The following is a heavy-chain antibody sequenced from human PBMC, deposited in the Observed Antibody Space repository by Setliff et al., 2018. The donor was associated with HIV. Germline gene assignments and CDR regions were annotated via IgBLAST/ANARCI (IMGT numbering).Heavy chain of an antibody. J-gene: IGHJ4*02. Sequence: PSETLSLTCAVYGGSFSGYYWSWIRQPPGKGLEWIGEIFHNGTINCNPSLKSRVALSIDTFKSQISLNMTSLTTADTAIYYCGRGPHIVGAPWAVIDYWAQGKPVTVSS. CDR2: IFHNGTI. V-gene: IGHV4-34*01. CDR3: GRGPHIVGAPWAVIDY. CDR1: GGSFSGYY. D-gene: IGHD1-26*01.